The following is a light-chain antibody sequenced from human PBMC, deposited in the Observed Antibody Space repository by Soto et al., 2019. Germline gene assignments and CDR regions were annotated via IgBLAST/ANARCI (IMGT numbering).Light chain of an antibody. CDR2: SAS. CDR1: QSVSSSH. J-gene: IGKJ4*01. CDR3: QQYSSSALT. V-gene: IGKV3-20*01. Sequence: IVFTHSPGTLTLSPGKRSTFSFSSSQSVSSSHLAWYQQKPGQAPRLLIYSASSRATGIPDRFSGSGSGTDFTLTISRLEPEEFAVYYCQQYSSSALTFGGGTKVDIK.